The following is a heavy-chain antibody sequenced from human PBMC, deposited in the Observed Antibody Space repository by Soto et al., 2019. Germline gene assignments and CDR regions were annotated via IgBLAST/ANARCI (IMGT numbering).Heavy chain of an antibody. CDR1: GYSFTSYW. V-gene: IGHV5-10-1*01. Sequence: XESLTISCKGSGYSFTSYWISLVRQMPGKGLEWMGRIDPSDSYTNYSPSFQGHVTISADKSISTAYLQWSSLKASDTAMYYCARSGITMMVDYWGQGTLVTVSS. D-gene: IGHD3-22*01. CDR2: IDPSDSYT. CDR3: ARSGITMMVDY. J-gene: IGHJ4*02.